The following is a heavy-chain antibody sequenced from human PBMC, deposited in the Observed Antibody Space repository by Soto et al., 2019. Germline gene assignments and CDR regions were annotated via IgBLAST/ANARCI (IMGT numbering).Heavy chain of an antibody. CDR2: IDSRGGTI. Sequence: EIQLVESWGGLVQPGGSLRLSCAASGFTFSSNSMNWVRQAPGKGPEWVAYIDSRGGTIYYADSVKGRFTISRDNAKNSLYLQMNSLRDEDTAVYYCAREMLTANYWGQGTLVTVSS. D-gene: IGHD3-10*02. J-gene: IGHJ4*02. CDR1: GFTFSSNS. CDR3: AREMLTANY. V-gene: IGHV3-48*02.